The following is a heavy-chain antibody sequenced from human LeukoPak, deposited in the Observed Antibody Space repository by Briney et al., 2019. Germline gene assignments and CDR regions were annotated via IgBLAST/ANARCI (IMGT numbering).Heavy chain of an antibody. Sequence: SVKVSCKASGYTFTGYYMHRVRQAPGQGLEWMGEIIPIFGTVNYAQKFQGRVTITADESTSTAYMELSSLRSEDTAVYYCARGAPDIYYYSYMDVWGKGTTVTISS. CDR1: GYTFTGYY. CDR2: IIPIFGTV. J-gene: IGHJ6*03. CDR3: ARGAPDIYYYSYMDV. V-gene: IGHV1-69*13.